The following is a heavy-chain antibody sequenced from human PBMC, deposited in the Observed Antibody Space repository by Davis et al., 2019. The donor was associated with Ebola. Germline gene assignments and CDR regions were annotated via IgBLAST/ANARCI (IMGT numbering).Heavy chain of an antibody. D-gene: IGHD3-3*01. J-gene: IGHJ6*02. Sequence: SETLSPTCAVYGGSFSGYYWSWIRQPPGKGLEWIGEINHSGITNYNPSLKSRVTISVDTSKNQFSLKLSSVTAADTAVYYCARGRYDFWSRYGMDVWGQGTTVTVSS. CDR1: GGSFSGYY. CDR3: ARGRYDFWSRYGMDV. CDR2: INHSGIT. V-gene: IGHV4-34*01.